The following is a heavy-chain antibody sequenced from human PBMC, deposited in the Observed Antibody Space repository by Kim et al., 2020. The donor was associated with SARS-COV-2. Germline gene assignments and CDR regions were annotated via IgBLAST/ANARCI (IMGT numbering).Heavy chain of an antibody. D-gene: IGHD2-15*01. V-gene: IGHV1-2*02. CDR1: GYTFTDYA. Sequence: ASVKVSCKASGYTFTDYAMHWLRQAPGQGLEWMGGIYTNSGRTNYEQNFQGRVTMTRDTSRSTAYMELSNLRPEDTAVYYCSTHSGGDYDGSGVWGKGTT. CDR3: STHSGGDYDGSGV. CDR2: IYTNSGRT. J-gene: IGHJ6*04.